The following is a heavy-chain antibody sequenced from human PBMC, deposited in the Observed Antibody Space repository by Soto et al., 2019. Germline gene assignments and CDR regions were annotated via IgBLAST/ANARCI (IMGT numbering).Heavy chain of an antibody. CDR3: ARVRQGCSSTSCYFDP. CDR2: IYYSGST. J-gene: IGHJ5*02. Sequence: LXLTCRVAGGSISGYYSWKWIRNSPEKGLEWIGYIYYSGSTNYNPSLKSRVTISVDKSKNQFSLKLKFVTAADTAVYYCARVRQGCSSTSCYFDPWGQGTLVTVYS. D-gene: IGHD2-2*01. CDR1: GGSISGYYS. V-gene: IGHV4-30-4*01.